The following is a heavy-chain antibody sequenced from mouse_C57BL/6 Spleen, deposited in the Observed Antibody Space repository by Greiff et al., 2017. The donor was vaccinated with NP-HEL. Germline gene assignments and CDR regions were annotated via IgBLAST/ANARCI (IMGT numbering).Heavy chain of an antibody. CDR2: ISYSGST. V-gene: IGHV3-2*02. J-gene: IGHJ2*01. Sequence: EVQLQQSGPGLVKPSQSLSLTCTVTGYSITSGYGWNWIRQFPGNKLEWMGYISYSGSTNYKPSLKSRISITRDTSKNQFFLQLNSVTTEDTATYYCARTARIKYWGQGTTLTVSS. CDR1: GYSITSGYG. CDR3: ARTARIKY. D-gene: IGHD1-2*01.